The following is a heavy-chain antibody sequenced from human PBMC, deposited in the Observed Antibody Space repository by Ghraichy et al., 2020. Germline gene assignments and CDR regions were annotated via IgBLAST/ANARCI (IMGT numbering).Heavy chain of an antibody. V-gene: IGHV3-15*01. CDR1: GFTFSNAW. D-gene: IGHD3-10*01. CDR3: TTDRAVRGRLDY. J-gene: IGHJ4*02. CDR2: IKSKTDGGTT. Sequence: LSLTCAASGFTFSNAWMSWVRQAPGKGLEWVGRIKSKTDGGTTDYAAPVKGRFTISRDDSKNTLYLKMNSLKTEDTAVYYCTTDRAVRGRLDYWGQGTLVTVSS.